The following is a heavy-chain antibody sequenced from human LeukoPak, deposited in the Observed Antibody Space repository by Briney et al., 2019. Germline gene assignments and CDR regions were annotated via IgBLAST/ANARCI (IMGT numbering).Heavy chain of an antibody. CDR3: ARVEGSITVSRMDV. CDR1: GFTFSSYS. V-gene: IGHV3-48*04. D-gene: IGHD3-3*01. Sequence: GGSLRLSCAASGFTFSSYSMNWVRQAPGKGLEWVSYISSSGSTIYYADSVKGRFTISRDNAKNSLYLQMNSLRAEDTAVYYCARVEGSITVSRMDVWGQGTTVTVSS. J-gene: IGHJ6*02. CDR2: ISSSGSTI.